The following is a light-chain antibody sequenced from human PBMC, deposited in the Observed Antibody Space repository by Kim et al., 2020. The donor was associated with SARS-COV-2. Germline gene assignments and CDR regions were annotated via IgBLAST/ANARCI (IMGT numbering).Light chain of an antibody. J-gene: IGLJ2*01. CDR2: QDS. CDR3: QAWDRSAAV. Sequence: VSPGKTATITCSGDKLGDKFVCWYQQKPGQSPVLVIYQDSTRPSGIPERFSGSNSGNTATLIISGTQAMDEADYYCQAWDRSAAVFGGGTQLTVL. V-gene: IGLV3-1*01. CDR1: KLGDKF.